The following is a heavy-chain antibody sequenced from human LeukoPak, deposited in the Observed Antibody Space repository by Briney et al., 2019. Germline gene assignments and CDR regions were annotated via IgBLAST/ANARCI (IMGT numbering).Heavy chain of an antibody. V-gene: IGHV1-18*01. CDR2: ISAYNGNT. CDR1: GYTFTSYG. Sequence: ASVKVSCKASGYTFTSYGISWVRQAPGQGLEWMGWISAYNGNTNYAQKLQGRVTMTTDTSTSTAYMRLRSLTSDDTAVYHCARDRPFYHDSSGYPYYFDYWSQGTLVTVSS. CDR3: ARDRPFYHDSSGYPYYFDY. J-gene: IGHJ4*02. D-gene: IGHD3-22*01.